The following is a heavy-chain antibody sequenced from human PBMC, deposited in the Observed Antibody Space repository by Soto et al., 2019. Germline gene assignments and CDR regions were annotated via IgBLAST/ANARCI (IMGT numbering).Heavy chain of an antibody. CDR3: ARGRGYSYGLDP. V-gene: IGHV4-30-4*01. Sequence: PSETLSLTCTFSGDSISSNNNYLSWIRQPPGEGLEWIGFISYSGTTSYSPSLKSRVAISLDTSKNQFSLSLSSVTAADTAVYYCARGRGYSYGLDPWGQGTLVTVSS. CDR2: ISYSGTT. D-gene: IGHD5-18*01. CDR1: GDSISSNNNY. J-gene: IGHJ5*02.